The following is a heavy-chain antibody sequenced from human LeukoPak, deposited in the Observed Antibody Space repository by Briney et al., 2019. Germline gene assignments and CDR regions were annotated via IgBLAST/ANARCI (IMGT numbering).Heavy chain of an antibody. CDR2: ISASGSDT. D-gene: IGHD4-23*01. CDR3: ARAGDYGGNSGVY. CDR1: GFTFSSYV. Sequence: PGGSLRLSCAASGFTFSSYVMSWVRQAPGKGLEWVSTISASGSDTYYADSVKGRFTVSRDNSKKTLYLQMNSLRAEDTAVYYCARAGDYGGNSGVYWGQGTLVTVSS. V-gene: IGHV3-23*01. J-gene: IGHJ4*02.